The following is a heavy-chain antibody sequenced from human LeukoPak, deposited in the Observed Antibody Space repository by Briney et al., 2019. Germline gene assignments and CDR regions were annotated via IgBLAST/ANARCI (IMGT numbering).Heavy chain of an antibody. CDR1: GGTFSSYA. Sequence: ASVKVSCKASGGTFSSYAISWVRQAPGQGLEWMGWINPNSGGTNYAQKFQGRVTMTRDTSISTAYMELSRLRSDDTAVYYCARDSGYGHLYFDYWGQGTLVTVSS. CDR3: ARDSGYGHLYFDY. CDR2: INPNSGGT. D-gene: IGHD4-17*01. V-gene: IGHV1-2*02. J-gene: IGHJ4*02.